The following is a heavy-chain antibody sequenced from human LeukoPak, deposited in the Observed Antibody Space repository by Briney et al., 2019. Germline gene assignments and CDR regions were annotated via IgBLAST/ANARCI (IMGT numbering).Heavy chain of an antibody. V-gene: IGHV1-24*01. Sequence: GASVKVSCRVSGYTLTALSMHWVRQAPGKGLEWMGGFDPDTVETIYAQKFQGGVTMTEDTSTDTAYMDLSSLRSEDTAVYYCATVRYYDTPGDSDYFDYWGQGTLVTVSS. D-gene: IGHD3-22*01. J-gene: IGHJ4*02. CDR3: ATVRYYDTPGDSDYFDY. CDR1: GYTLTALS. CDR2: FDPDTVET.